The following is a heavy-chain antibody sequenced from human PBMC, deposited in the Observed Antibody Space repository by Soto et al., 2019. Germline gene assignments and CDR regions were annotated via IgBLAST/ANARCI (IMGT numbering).Heavy chain of an antibody. CDR2: TYYRSKWYN. J-gene: IGHJ4*02. CDR3: ARDLIPPNDDSSGWFYYFDY. D-gene: IGHD6-19*01. Sequence: SQTLSLTCAISGDRVSSNSAAWTWIRQSPSRGLEWLGRTYYRSKWYNDYAVSVKSRITINPDTSKNQFSLQLNSVTPEDTAVYYCARDLIPPNDDSSGWFYYFDYWGQGTLVTVSS. CDR1: GDRVSSNSAA. V-gene: IGHV6-1*01.